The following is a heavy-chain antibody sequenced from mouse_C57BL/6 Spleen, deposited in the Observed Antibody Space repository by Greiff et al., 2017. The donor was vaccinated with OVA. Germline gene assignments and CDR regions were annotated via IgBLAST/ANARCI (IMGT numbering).Heavy chain of an antibody. D-gene: IGHD1-1*01. Sequence: EVNVVESGGGLVQPGGSLKLSCAASGFTFSDYYMYWVRQTPEKRLEWVAYISNGGGSTYYPDTVKGRFTISRDNAKNTLYLQMSRLKSEDTAMYYCARPSITTEAYWGQGTLVTVSA. CDR2: ISNGGGST. CDR1: GFTFSDYY. J-gene: IGHJ3*01. V-gene: IGHV5-12*01. CDR3: ARPSITTEAY.